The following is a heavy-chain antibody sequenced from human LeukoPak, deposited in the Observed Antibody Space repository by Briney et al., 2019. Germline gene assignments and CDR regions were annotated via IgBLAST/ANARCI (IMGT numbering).Heavy chain of an antibody. CDR1: GYSFTSYW. Sequence: GESLKISCTGSGYSFTSYWIAWVRQMPGKGLEWMGIIYPGDSDTRYCPSFQGQVTISADKSISTAYLQWSSLKASDTAMYYCARQPQSCSGGSCYNPGYDAFDVWGQGTMVTVSS. CDR2: IYPGDSDT. J-gene: IGHJ3*01. D-gene: IGHD2-15*01. V-gene: IGHV5-51*01. CDR3: ARQPQSCSGGSCYNPGYDAFDV.